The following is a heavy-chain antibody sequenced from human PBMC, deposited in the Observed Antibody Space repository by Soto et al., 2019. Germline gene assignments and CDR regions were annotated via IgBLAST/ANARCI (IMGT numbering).Heavy chain of an antibody. CDR1: GFMFGSYW. Sequence: PGGSLRLSCTASGFMFGSYWMTWVRHVPGKGLQWVANIKRDGSEKYYVDFVKGRFTISRDNADNSVFLDMNNLRVDDTATYYCARVRATDYEIDYWGQGALLTVSS. J-gene: IGHJ4*02. CDR2: IKRDGSEK. CDR3: ARVRATDYEIDY. V-gene: IGHV3-7*03. D-gene: IGHD4-17*01.